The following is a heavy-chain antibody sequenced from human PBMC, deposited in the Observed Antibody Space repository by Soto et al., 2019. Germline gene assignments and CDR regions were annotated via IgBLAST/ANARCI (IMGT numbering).Heavy chain of an antibody. J-gene: IGHJ6*02. CDR3: ASSTTVTPGYYYGMDV. D-gene: IGHD4-17*01. CDR1: GYTFSSYY. V-gene: IGHV1-3*01. CDR2: ISAGNGNT. Sequence: ASVKVSCKASGYTFSSYYMNWVRQAPGQRLEWMGWISAGNGNTKYSQKFQGRVTITRDTSASTAYMELSSLRSEDTAVYYCASSTTVTPGYYYGMDVWGQGTTVTVSS.